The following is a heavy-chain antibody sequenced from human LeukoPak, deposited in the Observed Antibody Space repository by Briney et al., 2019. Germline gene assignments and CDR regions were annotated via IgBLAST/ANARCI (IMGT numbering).Heavy chain of an antibody. Sequence: GASVKVSCKAAGYTFTGYYMFWVRQAPGQGLEWMGRINPNSGGTNYAQKFQGRVTMTGDTSISTAYMELSRLRSDDTAVYYCARGYCSGGSCYSVENWFDPWGQGTLVTVSS. D-gene: IGHD2-15*01. V-gene: IGHV1-2*06. CDR1: GYTFTGYY. CDR2: INPNSGGT. CDR3: ARGYCSGGSCYSVENWFDP. J-gene: IGHJ5*02.